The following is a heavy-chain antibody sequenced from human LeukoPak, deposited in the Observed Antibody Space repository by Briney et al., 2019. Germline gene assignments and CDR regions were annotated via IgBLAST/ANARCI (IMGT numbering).Heavy chain of an antibody. J-gene: IGHJ5*02. CDR1: GFTFSDYY. CDR3: ATTTNSGGP. Sequence: GGSLRLSCAASGFTFSDYYMTWIRQAPGKGLEWVAFIDYDGTNKYYADSVKGRFTISRDNSKNTLYLQMNSLTTEDTAVYYCATTTNSGGPWGQGTLVTVSS. V-gene: IGHV3-30*02. D-gene: IGHD1-1*01. CDR2: IDYDGTNK.